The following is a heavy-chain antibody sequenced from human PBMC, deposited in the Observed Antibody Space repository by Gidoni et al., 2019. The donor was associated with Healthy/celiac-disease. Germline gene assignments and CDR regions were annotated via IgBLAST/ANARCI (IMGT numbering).Heavy chain of an antibody. CDR3: ASPRMAYSYGRYGMDV. D-gene: IGHD5-18*01. CDR2: IIHISGTA. Sequence: QVQLVQSGAAVKKPGSSVKVSCKPSGGTFSRYALTWVRHAPGPGLEWRGGIIHISGTANYAQKFQGRVTITADESTSTAYMELSSLRSEDTAVYYCASPRMAYSYGRYGMDVWGQGTTVTVSS. V-gene: IGHV1-69*12. J-gene: IGHJ6*02. CDR1: GGTFSRYA.